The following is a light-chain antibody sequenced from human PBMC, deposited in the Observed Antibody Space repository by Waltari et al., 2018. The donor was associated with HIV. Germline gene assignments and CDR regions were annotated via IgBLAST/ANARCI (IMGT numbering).Light chain of an antibody. CDR2: SNN. CDR3: AAWDDSLGGVV. V-gene: IGLV1-44*01. Sequence: QSVLPPPPSASWTPVRRATISCTRLSSNLGSTTVNWYQQRPGTAPKVLLYSNNQRPSGVPDRFSGSKSGTSASLAISGLQSEDEADYYCAAWDDSLGGVVFGGGTKLTVL. J-gene: IGLJ3*02. CDR1: SSNLGSTT.